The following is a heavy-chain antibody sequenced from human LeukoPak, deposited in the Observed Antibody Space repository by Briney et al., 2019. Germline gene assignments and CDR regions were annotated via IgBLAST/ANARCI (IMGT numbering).Heavy chain of an antibody. CDR3: AKEYSSPAHLQGFNWFVP. V-gene: IGHV3-23*01. J-gene: IGHJ5*02. CDR1: GFTFSSYA. D-gene: IGHD6-13*01. Sequence: GGSLRLSCAASGFTFSSYAMSWVRQAPGKGLEWVSAISGSGGSTYYADSVKGRFTTSRDNSKNTLYLQMNSLRAEDTDVYYCAKEYSSPAHLQGFNWFVPWGQGTLVSVSS. CDR2: ISGSGGST.